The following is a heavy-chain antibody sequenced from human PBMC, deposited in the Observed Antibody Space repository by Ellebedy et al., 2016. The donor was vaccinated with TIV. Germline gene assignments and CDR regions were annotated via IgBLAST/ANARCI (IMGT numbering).Heavy chain of an antibody. CDR1: GFSFSSYA. J-gene: IGHJ5*02. CDR2: IVGNGAFT. D-gene: IGHD1-26*01. Sequence: PGGSLRLSCEASGFSFSSYAMTWVRQAPEKGLEWVSGIVGNGAFTSYADSVRGRFTVSRDNSKRTVDLQMNSLRAEDTAVYYCARSGEHDTWGQGTLVTVSS. CDR3: ARSGEHDT. V-gene: IGHV3-23*01.